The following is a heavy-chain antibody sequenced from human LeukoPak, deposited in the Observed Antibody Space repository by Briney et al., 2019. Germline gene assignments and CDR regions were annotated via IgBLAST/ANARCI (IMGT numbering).Heavy chain of an antibody. V-gene: IGHV3-11*01. CDR2: ISSSGSTI. CDR1: GFTFSDYY. CDR3: AKDIEGYYGSGSYYTPQGFDP. D-gene: IGHD3-10*01. J-gene: IGHJ5*02. Sequence: GGSLRLSCAASGFTFSDYYMSWIRQAPGKGLEWVSYISSSGSTIYYADSVKGRFTISRDNAKNSLYLQMNSLRAEDTALYYCAKDIEGYYGSGSYYTPQGFDPWGQGTLVTVSS.